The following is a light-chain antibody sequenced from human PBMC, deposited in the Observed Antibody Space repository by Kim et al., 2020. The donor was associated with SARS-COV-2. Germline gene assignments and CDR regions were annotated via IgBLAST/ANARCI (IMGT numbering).Light chain of an antibody. Sequence: SSALTQDPAVSVALGQTVRITCQGDSLRSYYASWYQQKPGQAPILVIYGKNNRPSGIPDRFSGSASGNTASLTITGVQAEDEGDFYCNSRDSSGNHVVFGGGTQLTVL. V-gene: IGLV3-19*01. CDR2: GKN. CDR3: NSRDSSGNHVV. J-gene: IGLJ2*01. CDR1: SLRSYY.